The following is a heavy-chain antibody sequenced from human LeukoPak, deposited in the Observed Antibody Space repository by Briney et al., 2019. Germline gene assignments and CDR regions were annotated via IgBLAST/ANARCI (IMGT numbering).Heavy chain of an antibody. CDR1: GYTFTGYY. V-gene: IGHV1-2*02. CDR3: ARAGYNSSWYYLDY. J-gene: IGHJ4*02. Sequence: GASVKVSCKASGYTFTGYYMHWVRQAPGQGLAWMGWINPDSGGTNYAQKFQGRVTMTRDTSISTAYMELSRLRSDDTAVYYCARAGYNSSWYYLDYWGQGALVTVSS. CDR2: INPDSGGT. D-gene: IGHD6-13*01.